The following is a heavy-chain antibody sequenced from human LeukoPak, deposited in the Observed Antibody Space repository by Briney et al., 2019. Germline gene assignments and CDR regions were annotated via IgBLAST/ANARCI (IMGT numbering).Heavy chain of an antibody. CDR2: TYYRSKWYT. V-gene: IGHV6-1*01. J-gene: IGHJ4*02. CDR3: ARGDLVGATTGFDF. D-gene: IGHD1-26*01. CDR1: GDSVSSYSAA. Sequence: SQTLSLTCAISGDSVSSYSAAWNWIRQSPSRGLEWLGRTYYRSKWYTDYAVSAKSRITINPDTSKSQFSLQLNSVTPEDTAVYYCARGDLVGATTGFDFWGQGTLVTVSS.